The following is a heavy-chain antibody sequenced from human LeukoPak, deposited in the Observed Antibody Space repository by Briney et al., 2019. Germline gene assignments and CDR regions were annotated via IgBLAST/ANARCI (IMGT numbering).Heavy chain of an antibody. CDR1: GGSFSGYY. V-gene: IGHV4-34*01. J-gene: IGHJ4*02. CDR2: INHSGST. D-gene: IGHD5-18*01. CDR3: ARVRDTAMAHTRLFDY. Sequence: PSETLSLTCAVYGGSFSGYYWSWIRQPPGKGLEWIGEINHSGSTNYNPSLKSRVTISVDTSKNQFSLKLSSVTAADTAVYYCARVRDTAMAHTRLFDYWGQGTLVTVSS.